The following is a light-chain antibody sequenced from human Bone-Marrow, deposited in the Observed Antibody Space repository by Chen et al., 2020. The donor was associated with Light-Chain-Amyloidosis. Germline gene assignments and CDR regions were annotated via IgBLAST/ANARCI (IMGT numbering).Light chain of an antibody. CDR3: QVWDRSSDRPV. Sequence: SYVLTQPSSVSVAPGQTATIACGGNNIGSTSVHWYQQTPGQAPLLVVYEDSDRPSGIPERLSGSTSGNSASLTSGRVEAGKGADYSCQVWDRSSDRPVLGGGTTLTVL. J-gene: IGLJ3*02. CDR2: EDS. V-gene: IGLV3-21*02. CDR1: NIGSTS.